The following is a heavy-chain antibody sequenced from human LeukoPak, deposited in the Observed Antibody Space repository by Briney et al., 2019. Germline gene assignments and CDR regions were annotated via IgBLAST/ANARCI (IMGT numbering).Heavy chain of an antibody. D-gene: IGHD1-7*01. CDR1: GFTFSSYS. Sequence: GGSLRLSCAASGFTFSSYSMNWVRQAPGKGLEWFSSIGSRSTYTYSADSVKGRFTISRDNAKNSLYLQMNSLRAGDTAVYYCARGGLNFDAFDIWGQGTMVTVSS. CDR2: IGSRSTYT. J-gene: IGHJ3*02. CDR3: ARGGLNFDAFDI. V-gene: IGHV3-21*01.